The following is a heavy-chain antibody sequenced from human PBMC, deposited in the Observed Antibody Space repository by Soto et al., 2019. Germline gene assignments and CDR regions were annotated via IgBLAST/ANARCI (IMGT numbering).Heavy chain of an antibody. CDR2: IYYSGST. CDR3: ESQIDSDYCNGMDV. Sequence: SETMSLTSTVSGGSLSSYDWSWLRPPQGKGLEWIGYIYYSGSTNYNPSLKSRVTISVDTSKNQFSLKLSSVTAADTAVYYCESQIDSDYCNGMDVWGQGTTVTVSS. J-gene: IGHJ6*02. V-gene: IGHV4-59*01. CDR1: GGSLSSYD. D-gene: IGHD4-4*01.